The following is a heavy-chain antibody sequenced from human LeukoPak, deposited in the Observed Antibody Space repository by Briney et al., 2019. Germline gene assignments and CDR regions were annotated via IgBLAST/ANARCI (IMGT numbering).Heavy chain of an antibody. CDR3: ARGTVLRIYGMDV. CDR2: INHSGST. V-gene: IGHV4-34*01. CDR1: GGSFSGYC. J-gene: IGHJ6*02. D-gene: IGHD2/OR15-2a*01. Sequence: SETLSLTCAVYGGSFSGYCWSWIRQPPGKGLEWVGEINHSGSTNYNPSLKSRVTISVDTSKNQFSLKLSSVTAADTAVYYCARGTVLRIYGMDVWGQGTTVTVSS.